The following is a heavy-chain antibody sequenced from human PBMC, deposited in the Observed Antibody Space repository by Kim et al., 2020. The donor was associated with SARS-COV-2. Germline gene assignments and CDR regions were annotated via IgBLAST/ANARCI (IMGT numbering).Heavy chain of an antibody. CDR3: ARGSVVRGVIISKSYYYHGMDV. D-gene: IGHD3-10*01. Sequence: SETLSLTCAVYGGSFSGYYWSWIRQPPGKGLEWIGEINHSGSTNYNPSLKSRVTISVDTAKNQFSLKLSSVTAADTAVYYCARGSVVRGVIISKSYYYHGMDVWGQGTTVTVSS. CDR2: INHSGST. V-gene: IGHV4-34*01. CDR1: GGSFSGYY. J-gene: IGHJ6*02.